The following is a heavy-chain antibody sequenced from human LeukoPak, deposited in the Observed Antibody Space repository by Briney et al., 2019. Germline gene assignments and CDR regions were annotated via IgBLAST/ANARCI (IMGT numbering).Heavy chain of an antibody. J-gene: IGHJ4*02. D-gene: IGHD3-22*01. CDR3: ASGYDYFDY. CDR2: IYYSGST. CDR1: GGSISSYY. Sequence: SETLSLTCTVSGGSISSYYWSWIRQPPGKGLEWIGYIYYSGSTNYNPSLKSRVTISVDTSKNQFSLKLSSVTAADTAVYYCASGYDYFDYWGQGTLVTVSS. V-gene: IGHV4-59*12.